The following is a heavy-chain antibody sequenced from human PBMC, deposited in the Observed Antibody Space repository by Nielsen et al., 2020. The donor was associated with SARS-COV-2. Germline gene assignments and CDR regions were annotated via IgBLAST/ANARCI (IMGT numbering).Heavy chain of an antibody. Sequence: GESLKISCAASGFTFSNSFMTWVRQAPGKGLEWVGRIKAKTDGETTVYAAPVQGRFTISRDDSEMTLYLQMDSLEIEDTGVYYCSTGGVAAVGTYYYYYGMDVWGQGTTVAVSS. D-gene: IGHD6-13*01. V-gene: IGHV3-15*01. CDR2: IKAKTDGETT. CDR3: STGGVAAVGTYYYYYGMDV. J-gene: IGHJ6*02. CDR1: GFTFSNSF.